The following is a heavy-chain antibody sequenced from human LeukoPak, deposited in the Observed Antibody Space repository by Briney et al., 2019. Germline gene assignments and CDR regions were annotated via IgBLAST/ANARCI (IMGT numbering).Heavy chain of an antibody. CDR1: GYSISSGYY. J-gene: IGHJ4*02. V-gene: IGHV4-38-2*01. D-gene: IGHD5-24*01. CDR3: ARLWFRKGRDGYNTNFDY. CDR2: IYHSGST. Sequence: NTSETLSLTCAVSGYSISSGYYWGWIRQPPGKGLEWIGSIYHSGSTYYNPSLKSRVTISVDTSKNQFSLKLSSVTAADTAVYYCARLWFRKGRDGYNTNFDYWGQGTLVTVSS.